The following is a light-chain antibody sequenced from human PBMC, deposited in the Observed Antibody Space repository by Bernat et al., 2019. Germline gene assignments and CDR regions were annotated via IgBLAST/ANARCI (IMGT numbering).Light chain of an antibody. Sequence: EIVLTQSPGTLSLFPGERATLSCRASQSVSSSYLAWYQQKPGQAPRLLIYGASSRATGIPDRFRGSGSGTNFTLTISRLEPEDFAVYYGQQYGSSPRTFGQGTKVEIK. J-gene: IGKJ1*01. CDR1: QSVSSSY. CDR3: QQYGSSPRT. CDR2: GAS. V-gene: IGKV3-20*01.